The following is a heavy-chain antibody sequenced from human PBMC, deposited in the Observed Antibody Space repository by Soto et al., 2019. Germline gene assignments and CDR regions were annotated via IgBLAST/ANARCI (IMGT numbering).Heavy chain of an antibody. V-gene: IGHV1-8*01. Sequence: QVQLVQSGAEVKKPGASVKVSCKASGYTFTSYDINWVRQATGQGLEWMGWMNPNSGNTGYAQKFQGRVTMTRNTTRRTDNMVLSRMTYETTAFYCSASRPSRGCTCCDVDYYYYMDVWGKGTTVTVSS. CDR3: ASRPSRGCTCCDVDYYYYMDV. CDR2: MNPNSGNT. J-gene: IGHJ6*03. CDR1: GYTFTSYD. D-gene: IGHD2-2*01.